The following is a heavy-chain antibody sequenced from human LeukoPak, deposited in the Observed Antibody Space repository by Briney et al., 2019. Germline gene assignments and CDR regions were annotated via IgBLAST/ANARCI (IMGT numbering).Heavy chain of an antibody. J-gene: IGHJ6*02. V-gene: IGHV3-72*01. D-gene: IGHD3-16*01. Sequence: PGGSLRLSCVVSGFTSSDHYIDWARQAPGKGLEWVGRIRDKVNSYTTEYAASVKDRFTISRDDSKNSVWLQMNSLKTEDSAVYYCARGGGLDVWGQGATVTVSS. CDR1: GFTSSDHY. CDR3: ARGGGLDV. CDR2: IRDKVNSYTT.